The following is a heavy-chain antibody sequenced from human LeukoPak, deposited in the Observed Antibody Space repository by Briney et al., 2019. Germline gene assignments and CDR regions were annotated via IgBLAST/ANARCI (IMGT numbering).Heavy chain of an antibody. V-gene: IGHV4-31*03. Sequence: SETLSCNGTVSGVSISSGDYSWRWIRQHPGKGLEWIGYIFYTGSTYYNPSLKSRLTISVATSKNKFSLKMSSVTAADKAVYYCARKGYCSSTSCYADYWGQGTLVTVSS. CDR3: ARKGYCSSTSCYADY. D-gene: IGHD2-2*01. J-gene: IGHJ4*02. CDR1: GVSISSGDYS. CDR2: IFYTGST.